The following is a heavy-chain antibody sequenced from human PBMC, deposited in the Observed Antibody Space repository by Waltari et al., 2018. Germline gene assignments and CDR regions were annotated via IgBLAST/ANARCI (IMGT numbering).Heavy chain of an antibody. CDR2: SYTRGSP. D-gene: IGHD7-27*01. CDR1: GGSISSYY. V-gene: IGHV4-4*07. J-gene: IGHJ4*02. Sequence: QVHLQESGPGLVKPSETLSLTCTVSGGSISSYYWSWIRQPAGQGLEWMGRSYTRGSPNLNPSLKSPVTMSVDTSKNQVSLNLISVTAADSSVYFCAGGGATWGPYYFDFWGQGTLVTVSS. CDR3: AGGGATWGPYYFDF.